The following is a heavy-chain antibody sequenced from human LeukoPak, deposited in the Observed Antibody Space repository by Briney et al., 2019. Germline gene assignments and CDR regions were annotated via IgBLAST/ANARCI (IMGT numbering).Heavy chain of an antibody. Sequence: GASVKISCKASGYSFTSYIMHGVRQAPGQRLEWMGWINAGSGNAKYSQKFQGRVTITRDTSASTAYMEQSSLRSEDTAVYYCARGPLPSTYGDYPYYYYYGMDVWGQGTTVTVSS. V-gene: IGHV1-3*01. J-gene: IGHJ6*02. CDR2: INAGSGNA. CDR1: GYSFTSYI. CDR3: ARGPLPSTYGDYPYYYYYGMDV. D-gene: IGHD4-17*01.